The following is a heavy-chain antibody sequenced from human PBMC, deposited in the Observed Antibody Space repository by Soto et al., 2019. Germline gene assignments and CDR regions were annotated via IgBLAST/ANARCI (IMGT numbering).Heavy chain of an antibody. V-gene: IGHV4-30-4*01. CDR1: GGSISSGDYY. Sequence: PSETLSLTCTVSGGSISSGDYYWSWIRQPPGKGLEWIGYVYYSGSTYYNPSLKSRVTISVDTSKNQFSLKLSSVTAADTAVYYCDRDSHGMDVWGQGTTVTVSS. J-gene: IGHJ6*02. CDR2: VYYSGST. CDR3: DRDSHGMDV.